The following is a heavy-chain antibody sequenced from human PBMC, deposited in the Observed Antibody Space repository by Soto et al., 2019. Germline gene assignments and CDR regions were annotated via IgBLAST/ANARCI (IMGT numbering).Heavy chain of an antibody. CDR2: IYYSGST. CDR1: GGSISSGDYY. J-gene: IGHJ4*02. Sequence: QVQLQESGPGLVKPSQTLSLTCTVSGGSISSGDYYWSWFRQPPGKGLEWIGFIYYSGSTYYNPSLKSRVTISVDTSKNQFSLKLSSVTDADTAVYYCASQSRINTAFGYWGQGTLVTVSS. CDR3: ASQSRINTAFGY. D-gene: IGHD4-17*01. V-gene: IGHV4-30-4*01.